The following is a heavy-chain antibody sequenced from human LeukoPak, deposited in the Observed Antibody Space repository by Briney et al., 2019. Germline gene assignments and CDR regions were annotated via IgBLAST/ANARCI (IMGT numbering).Heavy chain of an antibody. V-gene: IGHV4-59*08. CDR2: IYYSGST. CDR1: GGSISSYY. Sequence: PSETLSLTCTVSGGSISSYYWSWIRQPPGKGLEWIGYIYYSGSTNYNPSLKSRVTISVDTSKNQFSLKLSSVTAADTAVYYCARLRDRDSSSWYPHYYGMDVWGQGTTVTVSS. CDR3: ARLRDRDSSSWYPHYYGMDV. D-gene: IGHD6-13*01. J-gene: IGHJ6*02.